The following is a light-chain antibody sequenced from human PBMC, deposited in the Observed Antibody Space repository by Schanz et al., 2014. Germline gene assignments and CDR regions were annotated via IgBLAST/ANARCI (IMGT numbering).Light chain of an antibody. J-gene: IGLJ3*02. Sequence: QSALTQPASVSGSPGQSITISCTGTSSDVGGYNYVSWYQQHPGKAPKLMIYEVNKRPSGVPDRFSGSKSDNTASLTVSGLQAEDEADYYCSSYAGSINWVFGGGTKLTVL. CDR1: SSDVGGYNY. CDR3: SSYAGSINWV. V-gene: IGLV2-8*01. CDR2: EVN.